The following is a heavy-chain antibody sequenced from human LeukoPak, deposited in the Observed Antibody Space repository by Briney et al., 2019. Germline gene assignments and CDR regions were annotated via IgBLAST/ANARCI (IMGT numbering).Heavy chain of an antibody. CDR1: GYTFTGYY. CDR2: INPNSGGT. Sequence: ASVKVSCTASGYTFTGYYMRWVRQAPGQGLEWMGWINPNSGGTNYAQKFQGRVTMTRDTSISTAYMELRSLRSDDTAVYYCARDSLGSMEYWGQGTLVTVSS. J-gene: IGHJ4*02. V-gene: IGHV1-2*02. D-gene: IGHD3-16*01. CDR3: ARDSLGSMEY.